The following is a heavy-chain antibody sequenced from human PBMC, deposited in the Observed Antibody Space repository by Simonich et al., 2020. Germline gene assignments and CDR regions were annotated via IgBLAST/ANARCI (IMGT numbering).Heavy chain of an antibody. V-gene: IGHV4-38-2*02. CDR1: GYSISSGYY. J-gene: IGHJ2*01. CDR2: IFHSGST. Sequence: QVQLQESGPGLVKPSETLSLTCAVSGYSISSGYYWGWIRQPPGKGLEWIGGIFHSGSTYYNTYLKSRVTISVDTSKNQFSLKLSSVTAADTAVYYCARDGSGSSSWYFDLWGRGTLVTVSS. D-gene: IGHD6-6*01. CDR3: ARDGSGSSSWYFDL.